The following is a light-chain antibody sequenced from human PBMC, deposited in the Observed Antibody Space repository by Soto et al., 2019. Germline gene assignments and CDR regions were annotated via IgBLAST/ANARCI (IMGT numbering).Light chain of an antibody. Sequence: QSALTQPRSVSGSPGQSVTISCTGTSSDVGGYNYVSWYQQHPGKAPKLMIYDVSKWPSGVPDRFSGSKSGNTASLTISGLQAEDEADYYCCSYAGSSWVFGTGTKLTVL. CDR2: DVS. CDR1: SSDVGGYNY. J-gene: IGLJ1*01. CDR3: CSYAGSSWV. V-gene: IGLV2-11*01.